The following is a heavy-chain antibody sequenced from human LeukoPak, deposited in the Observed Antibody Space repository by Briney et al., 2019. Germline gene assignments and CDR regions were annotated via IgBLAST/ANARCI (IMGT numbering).Heavy chain of an antibody. Sequence: SETLSLTCTVSGASIGRDVHYWSWMRQPPGKGLEWIGYIWHSGYTNYNPSLRSRVTMSVDTSERQVSLKLSSVTAADTAVYYCARVAGGDDYYYYYGMDVWGQGTTVTVSS. J-gene: IGHJ6*02. D-gene: IGHD3-16*01. CDR3: ARVAGGDDYYYYYGMDV. V-gene: IGHV4-61*08. CDR1: GASIGRDVHY. CDR2: IWHSGYT.